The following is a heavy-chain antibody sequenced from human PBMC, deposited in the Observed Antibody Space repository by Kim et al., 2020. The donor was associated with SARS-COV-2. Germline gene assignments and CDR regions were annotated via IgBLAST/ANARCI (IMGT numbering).Heavy chain of an antibody. CDR2: INHSGST. V-gene: IGHV4-34*01. Sequence: SETLSLTCAVYGGSFSGYYWTWIRQPPGKGLEWIGEINHSGSTNYNPSLKSRVTISVDTSKSQFSLKLSSVTAADTAVYYCSRGVGIAARNYYYYMDDWGKGTTVTVSS. D-gene: IGHD6-6*01. CDR3: SRGVGIAARNYYYYMDD. J-gene: IGHJ6*03. CDR1: GGSFSGYY.